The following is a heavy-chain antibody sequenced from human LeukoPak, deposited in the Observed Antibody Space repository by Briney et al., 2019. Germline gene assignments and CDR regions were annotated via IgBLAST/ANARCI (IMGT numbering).Heavy chain of an antibody. CDR2: IKQDGSEK. J-gene: IGHJ4*02. Sequence: GGSLRLSCAASGFTFSSYWMSWVRQAPGKGLEWVANIKQDGSEKYYVDSVKGRFTISGDNAKNSLYLQMNSLRAEDTAVYYCARVRGYSSSWYRFDYWGQGTLVTVSS. V-gene: IGHV3-7*01. D-gene: IGHD6-13*01. CDR3: ARVRGYSSSWYRFDY. CDR1: GFTFSSYW.